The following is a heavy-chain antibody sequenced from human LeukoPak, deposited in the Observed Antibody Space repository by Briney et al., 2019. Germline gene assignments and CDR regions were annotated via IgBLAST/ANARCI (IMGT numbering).Heavy chain of an antibody. CDR1: GFTFGSYG. D-gene: IGHD5-24*01. CDR2: IWYDGSNK. Sequence: GRSLRLSCAASGFTFGSYGMHWVRRAPGKGLEWVAVIWYDGSNKYYADSVKGRFTISRDNSKNTLYLQMNSLRAEDTVVYYCARDTIGMDVWGKGTTVTVSS. J-gene: IGHJ6*04. CDR3: ARDTIGMDV. V-gene: IGHV3-33*01.